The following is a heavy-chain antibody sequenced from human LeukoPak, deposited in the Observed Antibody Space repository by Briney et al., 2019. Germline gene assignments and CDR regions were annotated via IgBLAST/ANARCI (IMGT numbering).Heavy chain of an antibody. V-gene: IGHV1-2*02. Sequence: GASVKVSCKASGYTFTDYLMHWVRQAPGQGLEWMGWINPNSGYTSSAQKFQGRVTMTRDTSISTAYMELSTLRSDDTAVYYCARDRNGDGFAYFDYWGQGTLVTVSS. D-gene: IGHD5-24*01. CDR3: ARDRNGDGFAYFDY. CDR2: INPNSGYT. J-gene: IGHJ4*02. CDR1: GYTFTDYL.